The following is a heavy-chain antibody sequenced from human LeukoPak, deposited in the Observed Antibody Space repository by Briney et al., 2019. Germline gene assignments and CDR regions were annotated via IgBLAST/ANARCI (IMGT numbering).Heavy chain of an antibody. CDR2: IYYSGST. V-gene: IGHV4-39*01. D-gene: IGHD3-22*01. CDR3: ARQISSGSDAFDI. CDR1: GGSISSSSYY. J-gene: IGHJ3*02. Sequence: PSETLSLTCTVSGGSISSSSYYWGWIRQPPGKGLEWIGSIYYSGSTYYNPSLKSRVTISVDTSKNQFSLKLSSVTAADTAVYYCARQISSGSDAFDIWGQETMVTVSS.